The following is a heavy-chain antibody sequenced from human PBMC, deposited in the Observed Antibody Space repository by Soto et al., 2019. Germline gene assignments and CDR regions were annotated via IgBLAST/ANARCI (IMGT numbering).Heavy chain of an antibody. CDR3: ARGGGSTFNWFDP. J-gene: IGHJ5*02. D-gene: IGHD2-15*01. V-gene: IGHV4-39*01. CDR1: GGSTSSFNYF. CDR2: LYYSGNT. Sequence: QLQLQESGPGLVKPSETLSLTCTVSGGSTSSFNYFWGWIRQPPGKGLEWIGGLYYSGNTYYNPSLQSRVTISVDTSKKQCTLTLRSVTAADTAVYYCARGGGSTFNWFDPWGQGTLVTVSP.